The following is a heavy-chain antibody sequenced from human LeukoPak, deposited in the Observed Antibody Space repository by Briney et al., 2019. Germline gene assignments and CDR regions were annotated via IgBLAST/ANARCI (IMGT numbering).Heavy chain of an antibody. CDR1: GFTFSSYG. CDR2: IRYDGGNK. J-gene: IGHJ4*02. D-gene: IGHD3-10*01. V-gene: IGHV3-30*02. CDR3: AKDPYYYGSGSYFDY. Sequence: GGSLRLSCAASGFTFSSYGMHWVRQAPGKGLEWVAFIRYDGGNKYYADSVKGRFTISRDNSKNTLYLQMNSLRAEDTAVYYCAKDPYYYGSGSYFDYWGQGTLVTVSS.